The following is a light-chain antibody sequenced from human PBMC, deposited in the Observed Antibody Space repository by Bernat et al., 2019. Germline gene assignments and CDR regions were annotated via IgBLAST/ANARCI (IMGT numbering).Light chain of an antibody. J-gene: IGLJ2*01. Sequence: QSVLTQPPSVSAAPGQKVTISCSGNSSNIGNNYVSWYQQLPGTAPKVLLYDNNKRPSEIPDRFSGSKSGTSATLGITGLQTGDEADYYCGTWDSSLSAVVFGGGTKVTVL. CDR3: GTWDSSLSAVV. V-gene: IGLV1-51*01. CDR1: SSNIGNNY. CDR2: DNN.